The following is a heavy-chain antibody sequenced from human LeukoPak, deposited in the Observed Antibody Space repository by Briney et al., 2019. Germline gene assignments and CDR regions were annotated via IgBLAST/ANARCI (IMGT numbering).Heavy chain of an antibody. D-gene: IGHD2-2*01. CDR1: GYTFAIYW. CDR3: VRHLSDITSCPNY. CDR2: IYPGDSRT. J-gene: IGHJ4*02. V-gene: IGHV5-51*01. Sequence: KIGESLKISCKGSGYTFAIYWIGWVRQMPGKGLEWMGIIYPGDSRTTYSPSFQGQVTISADKSISTAYLQWSSLKASDTAIYYCVRHLSDITSCPNYWGPGTLITVAS.